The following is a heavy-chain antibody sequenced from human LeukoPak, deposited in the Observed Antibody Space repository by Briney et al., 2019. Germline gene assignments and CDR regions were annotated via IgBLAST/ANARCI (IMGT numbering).Heavy chain of an antibody. J-gene: IGHJ6*03. Sequence: SETLSLTCAVSGGSIRSYYWSWIRQPAGKGLEWIGRIYTSGSTNYNPSLKSRVTMSVDTSKNQFSLKLSSVTAADTAVYYCARDFSSSWYTHWRYYYYMDVRGKGTTVTIS. D-gene: IGHD6-13*01. CDR2: IYTSGST. CDR3: ARDFSSSWYTHWRYYYYMDV. V-gene: IGHV4-4*07. CDR1: GGSIRSYY.